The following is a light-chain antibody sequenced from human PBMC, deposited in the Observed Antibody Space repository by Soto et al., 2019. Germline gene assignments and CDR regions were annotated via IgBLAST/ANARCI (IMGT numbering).Light chain of an antibody. CDR2: EVR. Sequence: QSVLTQPASVSGSPGQSITISCTGTSSDVGGYNYVSWYQQHPGKAPKLMIYEVRNRPSGVSNRFSGSKSGNTASLTISGLQAEDEAEYYCSSYTSSSTLPYVFGTGTKVTVL. J-gene: IGLJ1*01. CDR3: SSYTSSSTLPYV. V-gene: IGLV2-14*01. CDR1: SSDVGGYNY.